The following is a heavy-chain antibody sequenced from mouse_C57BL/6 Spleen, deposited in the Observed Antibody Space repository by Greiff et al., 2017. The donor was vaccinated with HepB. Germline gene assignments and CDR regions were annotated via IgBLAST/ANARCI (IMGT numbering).Heavy chain of an antibody. Sequence: QVQLQQPGAELVRPGSSVKLSCKASGYTFTSYWMHWVKQRPIQGLEWIGNIDPSDSETHYNQKFKDKATLTVDKSSSTAYMQLSSLTSEDSAVYYCARAPLRYYAMDYWGQGTSVTVSS. J-gene: IGHJ4*01. CDR1: GYTFTSYW. CDR2: IDPSDSET. D-gene: IGHD1-1*01. CDR3: ARAPLRYYAMDY. V-gene: IGHV1-52*01.